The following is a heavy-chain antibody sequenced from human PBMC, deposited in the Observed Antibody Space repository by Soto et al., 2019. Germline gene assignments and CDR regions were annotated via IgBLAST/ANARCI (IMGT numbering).Heavy chain of an antibody. Sequence: GGSLRLSCAASGFTFSGSSVHWVRQASGKGLEWVGRIRNKADSYATAYAASVRGRFTISRDDSKNTAFLQMNSLNTEDTAVYYCISHSPEDMIRTWGQGTLVTVSS. V-gene: IGHV3-73*01. J-gene: IGHJ4*02. CDR2: IRNKADSYAT. CDR3: ISHSPEDMIRT. CDR1: GFTFSGSS. D-gene: IGHD2-15*01.